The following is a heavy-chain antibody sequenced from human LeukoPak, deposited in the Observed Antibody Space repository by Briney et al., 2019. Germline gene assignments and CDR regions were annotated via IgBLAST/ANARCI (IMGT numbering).Heavy chain of an antibody. CDR3: GRSGDFWSGSGVAY. D-gene: IGHD3-3*01. CDR1: GFTFSNYW. CDR2: IKSDGNIT. V-gene: IGHV3-74*01. J-gene: IGHJ4*02. Sequence: GGSLRLSCAASGFTFSNYWMYWVRQAPGKGLAWVSQIKSDGNITNYADSVNGRFTISRDNAKNTLFLQMNSLRAEDTAVYYCGRSGDFWSGSGVAYWGQGTLVTVSS.